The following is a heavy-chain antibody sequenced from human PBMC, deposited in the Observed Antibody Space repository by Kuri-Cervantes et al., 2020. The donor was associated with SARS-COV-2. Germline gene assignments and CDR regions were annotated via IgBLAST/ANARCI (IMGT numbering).Heavy chain of an antibody. V-gene: IGHV1-69*10. CDR3: ASDGVSGSLSLDF. Sequence: SVKVSCKASRGTFSSAIISWVRQAPGQGLEWMGGIMPALGMPNYAQKFRGRVTITADTSTATAYLELSGLKSEDTALYYCASDGVSGSLSLDFWGQGTLITVSS. D-gene: IGHD6-19*01. CDR2: IMPALGMP. CDR1: RGTFSSAI. J-gene: IGHJ4*02.